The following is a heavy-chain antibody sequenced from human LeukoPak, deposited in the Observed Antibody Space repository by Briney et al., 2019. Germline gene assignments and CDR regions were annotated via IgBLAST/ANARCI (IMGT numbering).Heavy chain of an antibody. CDR2: IYYSGST. D-gene: IGHD2-15*01. CDR3: ARDALLREKNYYYYMDV. Sequence: PSETLSLTCTVSGGSMRSYYWSWIRQPPGKGLEWIGYIYYSGSTIYNPSLKSRVTISLDTSKNQFSLKMNSVTAADTAVYYCARDALLREKNYYYYMDVWGKGTTVTVSS. CDR1: GGSMRSYY. V-gene: IGHV4-59*12. J-gene: IGHJ6*03.